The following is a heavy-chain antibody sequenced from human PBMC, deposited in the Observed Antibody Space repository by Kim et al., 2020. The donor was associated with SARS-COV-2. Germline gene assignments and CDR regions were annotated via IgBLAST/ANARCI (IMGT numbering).Heavy chain of an antibody. CDR3: TTSFTIEAGYYYYGMDV. Sequence: GGSLRLSCAASGFTFSGSAMHWVRQASGKGLEWVGRIRSKANSYATAYAASVKGRFTISRDDSKNTAYLQMNSLKTEDTAEYYCTTSFTIEAGYYYYGMDVWGQGTTVTVSS. V-gene: IGHV3-73*01. D-gene: IGHD3-3*01. CDR2: IRSKANSYAT. J-gene: IGHJ6*02. CDR1: GFTFSGSA.